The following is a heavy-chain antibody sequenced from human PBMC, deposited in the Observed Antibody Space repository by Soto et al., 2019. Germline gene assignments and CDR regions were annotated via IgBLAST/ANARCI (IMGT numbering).Heavy chain of an antibody. J-gene: IGHJ4*02. CDR3: ARGPYCGEECYFAY. D-gene: IGHD3-10*01. V-gene: IGHV4-4*07. CDR2: IYNSGII. CDR1: GDSISRYY. Sequence: QVHLQESGPGLVKPSETLSLTCSVFGDSISRYYWSWIRQPAGKGLEFIGHIYNSGIINYNPSLESRVTMSVDPSKNQISLQLSSATAADTAMYYCARGPYCGEECYFAYWGQGTLVTVSP.